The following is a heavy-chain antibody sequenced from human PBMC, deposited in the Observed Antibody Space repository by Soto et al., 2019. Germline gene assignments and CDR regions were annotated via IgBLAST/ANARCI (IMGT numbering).Heavy chain of an antibody. CDR2: ISGSGGST. V-gene: IGHV3-23*01. D-gene: IGHD1-26*01. CDR3: AKDEGELLDGAYFDY. J-gene: IGHJ4*02. CDR1: GFTFSSYA. Sequence: PWGSLRLSCAASGFTFSSYAMSWVRQSPGKGLEWVSAISGSGGSTYYADSVKGRFTISRDNSKNTLYLQMNSLRAKDTAVYYCAKDEGELLDGAYFDYWGQGTLVTVSS.